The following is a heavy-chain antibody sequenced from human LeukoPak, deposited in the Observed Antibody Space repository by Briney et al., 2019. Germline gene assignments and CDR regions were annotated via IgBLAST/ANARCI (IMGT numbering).Heavy chain of an antibody. CDR1: GGSFSGYY. J-gene: IGHJ4*02. Sequence: PSETLSLTCAVYGGSFSGYYWSWIRQPAGKGLEWVGRIYTSGSTNYNPSLKSRVTMSVDTSKNQFSLKLSSVTAADTAVYYCARDSYDILTGYTYFDYWGQGTLVTVSS. D-gene: IGHD3-9*01. CDR2: IYTSGST. V-gene: IGHV4-4*07. CDR3: ARDSYDILTGYTYFDY.